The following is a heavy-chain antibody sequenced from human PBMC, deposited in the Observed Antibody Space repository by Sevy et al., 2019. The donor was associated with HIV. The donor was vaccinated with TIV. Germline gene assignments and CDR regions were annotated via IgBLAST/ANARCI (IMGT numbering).Heavy chain of an antibody. J-gene: IGHJ4*02. CDR3: EKDINLGYCSSTSCPIYY. D-gene: IGHD2-2*01. Sequence: GGSLRLSCAASGFTFSSYAMSWVRQAPGKGLEWVSAISGSGGSTYYADSVKGRFTIYRDNSKKTLYLQMNSLRAEDRAVYYCEKDINLGYCSSTSCPIYYWGQGTLATVSS. V-gene: IGHV3-23*01. CDR2: ISGSGGST. CDR1: GFTFSSYA.